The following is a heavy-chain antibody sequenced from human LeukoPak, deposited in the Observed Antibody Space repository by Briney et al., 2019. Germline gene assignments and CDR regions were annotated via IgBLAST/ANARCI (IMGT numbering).Heavy chain of an antibody. V-gene: IGHV4-30-2*01. D-gene: IGHD3-10*01. Sequence: SQTLSLTCTVSGGSISSGGYYWSWIRQPPGKGLEWIGYIYHSGSTYYNPSLKSRVTISVDRSKNQFSLKLSSVTAADTAVYYCARGKYYYGSGSSTFDYWGPGTLVTVPS. J-gene: IGHJ4*02. CDR2: IYHSGST. CDR3: ARGKYYYGSGSSTFDY. CDR1: GGSISSGGYY.